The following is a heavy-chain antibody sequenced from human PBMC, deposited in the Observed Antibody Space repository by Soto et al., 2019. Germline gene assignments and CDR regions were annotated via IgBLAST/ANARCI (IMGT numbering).Heavy chain of an antibody. V-gene: IGHV1-24*01. CDR1: GYTLTELS. J-gene: IGHJ3*02. CDR2: FDPEDGET. D-gene: IGHD5-12*01. Sequence: ASVKVSCKVSGYTLTELSMHWVRQAPGKGLEWMGGFDPEDGETIYAQKFQGRVTMTEDTSTDTAYMELSSLRSEDTAVYYCAKDEGWLRPDAFDIWGQGTMVTVSS. CDR3: AKDEGWLRPDAFDI.